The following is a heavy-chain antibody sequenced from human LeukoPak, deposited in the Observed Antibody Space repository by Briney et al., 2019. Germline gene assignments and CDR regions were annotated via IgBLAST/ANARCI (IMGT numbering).Heavy chain of an antibody. D-gene: IGHD3-10*01. CDR2: IIPIFGTA. Sequence: SVKVSCKASGGTFSSYAISWVRQAPGQGLEWMGGIIPIFGTANYAQKFQGRVTITTDESTSTAYMELSSPRSEDTAVYYCASGRTDSGAIDYWGQGTLVTVSS. J-gene: IGHJ4*02. CDR1: GGTFSSYA. CDR3: ASGRTDSGAIDY. V-gene: IGHV1-69*05.